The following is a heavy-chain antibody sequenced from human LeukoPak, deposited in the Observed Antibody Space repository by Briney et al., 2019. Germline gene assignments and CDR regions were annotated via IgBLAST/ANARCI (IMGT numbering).Heavy chain of an antibody. V-gene: IGHV1-18*01. Sequence: ASVKVSCKASGYTFTSYDINWVRQATGQGLEWMGWISAYNGNTNYAQKLQGRVTMTTDTSTSTAYMELRSLRSDDTAVYYCARGDGDYDILTGYYTAPGYFDYWGQGTLVTVSS. J-gene: IGHJ4*02. D-gene: IGHD3-9*01. CDR2: ISAYNGNT. CDR1: GYTFTSYD. CDR3: ARGDGDYDILTGYYTAPGYFDY.